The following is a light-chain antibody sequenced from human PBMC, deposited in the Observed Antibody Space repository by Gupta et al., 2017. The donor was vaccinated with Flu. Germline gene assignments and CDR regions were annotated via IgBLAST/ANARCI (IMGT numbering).Light chain of an antibody. CDR1: SSSVSTSYY. CDR2: STN. V-gene: IGLV8-61*01. CDR3: VLYMGSGMWV. J-gene: IGLJ3*02. Sequence: QTVVTQETSFSVSPGGTVTLTCGLSSSSVSTSYYPSWYQQTPGQAPRTLIYSTNTRSSGVPDRFSGSILGNKAALTITGAQADDESDYYCVLYMGSGMWVFGGGTKLTVL.